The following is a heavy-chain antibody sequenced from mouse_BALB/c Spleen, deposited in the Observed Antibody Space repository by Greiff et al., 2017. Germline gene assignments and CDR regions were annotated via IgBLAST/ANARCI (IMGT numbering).Heavy chain of an antibody. D-gene: IGHD1-2*01. V-gene: IGHV5-12-2*01. CDR1: GFTFSSYT. J-gene: IGHJ4*01. CDR3: ARHSSITTAYYYAMDY. Sequence: DVMLVESGGGLVQPGGSLKLSCAASGFTFSSYTMSWVRQTPEKRLEWVAYISNGGGSTYYPDTVKGRFTISRDNAKNTLYLQMSSLKSEDTAMYYCARHSSITTAYYYAMDYWGQGTSVTVSS. CDR2: ISNGGGST.